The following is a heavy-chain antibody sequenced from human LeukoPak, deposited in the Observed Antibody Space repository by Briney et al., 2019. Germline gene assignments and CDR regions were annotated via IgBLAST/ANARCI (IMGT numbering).Heavy chain of an antibody. CDR3: AGGPPCSSTSCYVTGAFDF. D-gene: IGHD2-2*01. CDR2: VSSSSTSI. Sequence: PGGSLRLSCAASGFSFSIYSMNWVRQAPGKGLEWVSSVSSSSTSIYYADSLKGRFTISRDNAKNSLFLQVNSLRDEDTAVYYCAGGPPCSSTSCYVTGAFDFWGQGTMVTVSS. J-gene: IGHJ3*01. CDR1: GFSFSIYS. V-gene: IGHV3-21*01.